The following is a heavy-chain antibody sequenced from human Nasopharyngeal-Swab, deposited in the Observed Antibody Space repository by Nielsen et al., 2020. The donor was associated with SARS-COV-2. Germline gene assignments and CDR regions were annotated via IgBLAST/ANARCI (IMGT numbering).Heavy chain of an antibody. V-gene: IGHV3-23*01. Sequence: GESLKISCLAPGFTFNIYAMAWVRRTPGRGLQWVSGISTSGGSTYYTDSVKGRFAVSRDNSRNTLYLQMHSLRVEDTALYYCAKDDVVRGDAFDIWGQGTMVTVSS. CDR3: AKDDVVRGDAFDI. D-gene: IGHD3-10*01. CDR2: ISTSGGST. CDR1: GFTFNIYA. J-gene: IGHJ3*02.